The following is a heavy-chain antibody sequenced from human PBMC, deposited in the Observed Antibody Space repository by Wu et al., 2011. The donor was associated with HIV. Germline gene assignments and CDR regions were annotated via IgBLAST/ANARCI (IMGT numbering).Heavy chain of an antibody. CDR2: IIPFFDTA. CDR1: GYTFTRYY. D-gene: IGHD1-7*01. V-gene: IGHV1-69*06. Sequence: GAEVKKPGASVKVSCKASGYTFTRYYMYWVRQAPGQGLEWMGGIIPFFDTAHYAQKFQGRVTITADKSTSTAYMEVSSLRSEDTAVYYCARGGGELYYYYYYMDVWGKGTTVTVSS. CDR3: ARGGGELYYYYYYMDV. J-gene: IGHJ6*03.